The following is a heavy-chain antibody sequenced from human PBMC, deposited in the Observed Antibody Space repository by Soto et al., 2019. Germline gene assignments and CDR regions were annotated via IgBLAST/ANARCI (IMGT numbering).Heavy chain of an antibody. CDR3: ARAGPRITGTAYYYYMDV. J-gene: IGHJ6*03. CDR2: ISAYNGNT. D-gene: IGHD1-20*01. CDR1: GYTFTSYG. V-gene: IGHV1-18*01. Sequence: EASVKVSCKASGYTFTSYGISWVRQAPGQGLEWMGWISAYNGNTNYAQKLQGRVTMTTDTSTSTAYMELRSLRSDDTAVYYCARAGPRITGTAYYYYMDVWGKGTTVTVSS.